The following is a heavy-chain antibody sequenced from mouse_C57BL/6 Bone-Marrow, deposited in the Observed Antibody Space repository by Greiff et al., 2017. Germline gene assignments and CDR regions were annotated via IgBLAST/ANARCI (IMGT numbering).Heavy chain of an antibody. V-gene: IGHV1-50*01. Sequence: QVQLQQPGAELVKPGASVKLSCKASGYTFTSYWMQWVKQRPGQGLEWIGEIDPSDSYTNYNQKFKGKATLTVDTSSSTAYMQISSLTSEDSAVYYCARWVPYYYGSIVWGTGTTVTVSS. D-gene: IGHD1-1*01. CDR2: IDPSDSYT. CDR1: GYTFTSYW. J-gene: IGHJ1*03. CDR3: ARWVPYYYGSIV.